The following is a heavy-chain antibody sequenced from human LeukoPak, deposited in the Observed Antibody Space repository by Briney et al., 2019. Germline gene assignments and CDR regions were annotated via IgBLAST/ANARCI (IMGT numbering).Heavy chain of an antibody. CDR2: ISSSSYI. CDR3: ARWGGWEPIYFDY. J-gene: IGHJ4*02. D-gene: IGHD1-26*01. Sequence: GESLRLSCAASGFTFSSYSMNWVRQAPGKGLEWVSSISSSSYIYYADSVKGRFTISRDNAKNSLYLQMNSLRAEDTAVYYCARWGGWEPIYFDYWGQGTLVTVSS. CDR1: GFTFSSYS. V-gene: IGHV3-21*01.